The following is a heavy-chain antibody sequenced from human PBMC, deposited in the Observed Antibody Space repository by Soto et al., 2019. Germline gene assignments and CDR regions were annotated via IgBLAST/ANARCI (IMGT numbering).Heavy chain of an antibody. V-gene: IGHV4-59*01. D-gene: IGHD6-6*01. Sequence: QVQLQESGPGLVKPSETLSLTCTVSGGSISSYYWSWIRQPPGKGLEWIGYIYYSGSTNYNPSLKSRVTISVDTSKNQFSLELSSVTAADTAVYYCARGPLYSSSSSWFDPWGQGTLVTVSS. CDR3: ARGPLYSSSSSWFDP. CDR1: GGSISSYY. CDR2: IYYSGST. J-gene: IGHJ5*02.